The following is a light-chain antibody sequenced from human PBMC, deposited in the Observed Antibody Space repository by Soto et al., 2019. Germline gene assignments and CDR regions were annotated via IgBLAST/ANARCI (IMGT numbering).Light chain of an antibody. V-gene: IGLV2-14*03. CDR3: SSYTSGSTPWV. CDR1: SSDVGGYNY. CDR2: DVS. Sequence: QSALTQPTSVSGSPGQSITISCTGTSSDVGGYNYVSWYQHHPGKAPKLMICDVSDRPSGVSNRFSGSKSGNTASLTISGLQAEYEADYYCSSYTSGSTPWVFGTGTKVTVL. J-gene: IGLJ1*01.